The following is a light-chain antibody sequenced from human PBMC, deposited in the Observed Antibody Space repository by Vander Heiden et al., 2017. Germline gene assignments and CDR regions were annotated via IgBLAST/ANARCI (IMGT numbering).Light chain of an antibody. J-gene: IGKJ2*01. V-gene: IGKV2-28*01. CDR2: LGS. CDR1: QGLLHSNGYNY. CDR3: MQALQTPYT. Sequence: DIVMTQSPLSLPVTPGGPSSVSCRSSQGLLHSNGYNYLDWYLQKPGQSPQLLIYLGSNRASGVPDRFSGSGSGTDFTLKISRVEAEDVGVYYCMQALQTPYTFGQGTKLEIK.